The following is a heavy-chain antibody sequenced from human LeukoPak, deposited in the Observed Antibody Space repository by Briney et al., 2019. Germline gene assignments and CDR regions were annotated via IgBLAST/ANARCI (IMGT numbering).Heavy chain of an antibody. CDR1: GFTFSNCW. Sequence: GGSLRLSCAASGFTFSNCWMSWVRQAPGKGLEWVAHINKDGSEIYYVDSVKGRFTISRDNAKSSLSLQTNSLRVEDTAVYYCARDKVTYWGQGILVTVSS. CDR3: ARDKVTY. V-gene: IGHV3-7*01. J-gene: IGHJ4*02. CDR2: INKDGSEI.